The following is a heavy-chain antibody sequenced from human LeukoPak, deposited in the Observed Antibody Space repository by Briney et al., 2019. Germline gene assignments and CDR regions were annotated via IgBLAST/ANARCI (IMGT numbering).Heavy chain of an antibody. V-gene: IGHV3-30*02. CDR2: IQYDGSSK. Sequence: PGGSLRLSCAASGLTFSWNGMHWVRQAPGKGLEWLAFIQYDGSSKYYADSVKGRFTISRDNSKNTLYLQMNSLRAEDTAVYYCAKDFTYYYDSSSDYWGQGTLVTVSS. CDR1: GLTFSWNG. CDR3: AKDFTYYYDSSSDY. D-gene: IGHD3-22*01. J-gene: IGHJ4*02.